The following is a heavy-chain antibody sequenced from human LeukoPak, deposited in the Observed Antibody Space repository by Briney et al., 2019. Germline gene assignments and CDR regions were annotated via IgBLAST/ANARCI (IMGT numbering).Heavy chain of an antibody. J-gene: IGHJ6*03. Sequence: GGSLRLSCAASGFTFSGSAMHWVRQASGKGLEWVGQIRTEAKSYATAYAASVKGRFSISRDDSKNTAYLQMNSLETEDTAVYYCTREKEGYSFGLDYYYYYMDVWGKGTTVTVSS. CDR3: TREKEGYSFGLDYYYYYMDV. CDR1: GFTFSGSA. V-gene: IGHV3-73*01. D-gene: IGHD5-18*01. CDR2: IRTEAKSYAT.